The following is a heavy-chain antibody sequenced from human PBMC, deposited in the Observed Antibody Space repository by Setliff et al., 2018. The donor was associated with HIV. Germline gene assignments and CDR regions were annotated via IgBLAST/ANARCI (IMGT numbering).Heavy chain of an antibody. V-gene: IGHV3-21*06. Sequence: VSGSTFSSYTMNWVRQAPGKGLEWISSITRSGDYMYYADSVKGRFTISRDNAKNLLYLQMNTLRADDTAVYYCLRGDARDYWGQGTLVTVSS. CDR3: LRGDARDY. CDR2: ITRSGDYM. D-gene: IGHD3-10*01. J-gene: IGHJ4*02. CDR1: GSTFSSYT.